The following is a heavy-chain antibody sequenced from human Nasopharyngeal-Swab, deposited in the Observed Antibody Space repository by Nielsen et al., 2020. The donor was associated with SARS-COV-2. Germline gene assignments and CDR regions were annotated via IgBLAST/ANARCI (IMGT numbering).Heavy chain of an antibody. V-gene: IGHV3-11*05. CDR3: ARGLNSFDC. CDR2: ISSSSSYT. CDR1: GFTFSDYY. J-gene: IGHJ4*02. D-gene: IGHD3-16*01. Sequence: GGSLRLSCAASGFTFSDYYMSWIRQAPGKGLEWVSYISSSSSYTNYADSVKGRFTISRDNAKNSLYLQMNSLKPEDTAVYYCARGLNSFDCWGQGTLATVSS.